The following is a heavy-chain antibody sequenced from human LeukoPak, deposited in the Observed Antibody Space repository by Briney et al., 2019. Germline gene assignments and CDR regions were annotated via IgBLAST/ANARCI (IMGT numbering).Heavy chain of an antibody. J-gene: IGHJ4*02. Sequence: ASVKVSCKASGYTFTSYGISWVRQAPGQGLEWMGWISAYDGNTNYAQKLQGRVTMTTDTSTSTAYMELRSLRSDDTAVYYCARDQKYYDILTGYHFDYWGQGTLVTVSS. D-gene: IGHD3-9*01. CDR2: ISAYDGNT. CDR1: GYTFTSYG. V-gene: IGHV1-18*01. CDR3: ARDQKYYDILTGYHFDY.